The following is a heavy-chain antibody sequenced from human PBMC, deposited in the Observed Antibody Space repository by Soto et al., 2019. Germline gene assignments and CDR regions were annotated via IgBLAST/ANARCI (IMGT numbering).Heavy chain of an antibody. CDR2: FIPVYRTL. CDR3: ATGVIWIGYFTVDS. V-gene: IGHV1-69*01. Sequence: ASVMVSCTASGGSFGNSAINWVRQTPGQGLEWLGGFIPVYRTLNYAQKFQGRVTITADESTGTAYMTLSSLASDDTAVYYCATGVIWIGYFTVDSWGQGTRVTGS. J-gene: IGHJ4*02. D-gene: IGHD3-3*01. CDR1: GGSFGNSA.